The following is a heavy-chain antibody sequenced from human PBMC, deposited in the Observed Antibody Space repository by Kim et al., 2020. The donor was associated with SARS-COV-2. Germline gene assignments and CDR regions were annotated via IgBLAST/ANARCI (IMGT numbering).Heavy chain of an antibody. V-gene: IGHV1-69*04. Sequence: KFQGRVTITADKSTSTAYMELSSLRSEDTAVYYCARGVRGDGYNSWFLDYWGQGTLVTVSS. CDR3: ARGVRGDGYNSWFLDY. D-gene: IGHD5-12*01. J-gene: IGHJ4*02.